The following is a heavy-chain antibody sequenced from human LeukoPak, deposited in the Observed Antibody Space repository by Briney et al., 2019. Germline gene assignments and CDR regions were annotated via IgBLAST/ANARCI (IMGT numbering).Heavy chain of an antibody. CDR1: GGTFSSYT. D-gene: IGHD3-10*01. CDR2: IIPILGIA. CDR3: ARDTGYFGSGGFDQ. V-gene: IGHV1-69*04. Sequence: SVKVSCKASGGTFSSYTISWVRQAPGQGLEWMGRIIPILGIANYAQKFQGRVTITADKSTSTAYMELSSLRSEDTAVYYCARDTGYFGSGGFDQWGQGTLVTVSS. J-gene: IGHJ4*02.